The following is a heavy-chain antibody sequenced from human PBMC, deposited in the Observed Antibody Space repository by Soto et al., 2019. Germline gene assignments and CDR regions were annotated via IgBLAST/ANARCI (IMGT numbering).Heavy chain of an antibody. V-gene: IGHV3-11*06. CDR2: ISSSSSYT. Sequence: AGGSLRLSCAASGFTSSNFYLTWIRQAPGKGLECVSYISSSSSYTNYADSVRGRFTISRDNAENSLYLQMNNLRAEDTAIYYCASGYNPGYVDYWGQGTLVTVSS. D-gene: IGHD5-18*01. CDR1: GFTSSNFY. J-gene: IGHJ4*02. CDR3: ASGYNPGYVDY.